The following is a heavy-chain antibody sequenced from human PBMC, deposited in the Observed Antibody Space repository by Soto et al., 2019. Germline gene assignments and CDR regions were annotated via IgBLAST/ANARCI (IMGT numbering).Heavy chain of an antibody. CDR1: GYTFTGYY. CDR2: INPNSGGT. V-gene: IGHV1-2*02. CDR3: ARGEYSSSWYIWFDP. Sequence: ASVKVSCKASGYTFTGYYMHWVRQAPGQGLEWMGWINPNSGGTNYAQKFQGRVTMTRDASISTAYMELSRLRSDDTAVYYCARGEYSSSWYIWFDPRGQGTLVTVSS. J-gene: IGHJ5*02. D-gene: IGHD6-13*01.